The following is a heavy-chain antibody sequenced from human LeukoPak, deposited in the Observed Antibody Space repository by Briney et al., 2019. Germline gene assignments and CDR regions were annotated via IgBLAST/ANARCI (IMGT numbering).Heavy chain of an antibody. CDR3: ARGNSYGYYYYYYMDV. Sequence: SETLSLTCAVYGGSFSGYYWSWIRQPPGKGLEWIGEINHSGSTNYNPSLKSRVTISVDTSKNQFSLKLSSVTAADTAVYYCARGNSYGYYYYYYMDVWGKGTTVTVSS. CDR2: INHSGST. D-gene: IGHD5-18*01. CDR1: GGSFSGYY. V-gene: IGHV4-34*01. J-gene: IGHJ6*03.